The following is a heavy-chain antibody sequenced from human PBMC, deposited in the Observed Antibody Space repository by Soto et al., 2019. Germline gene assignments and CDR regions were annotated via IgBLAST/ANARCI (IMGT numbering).Heavy chain of an antibody. J-gene: IGHJ5*02. CDR3: AKGGGYSGYLNWFDP. Sequence: QVQLVESGGGVVQPGRSLRLSCAASGFTFSSYGMHWVRQAPGKGLEWVAVISYDGSNKYYADSVKGRFTISRDNSKNTLYLQMNSLRAEDTAVYYCAKGGGYSGYLNWFDPWGQGTLVTVSS. CDR2: ISYDGSNK. V-gene: IGHV3-30*18. CDR1: GFTFSSYG. D-gene: IGHD5-12*01.